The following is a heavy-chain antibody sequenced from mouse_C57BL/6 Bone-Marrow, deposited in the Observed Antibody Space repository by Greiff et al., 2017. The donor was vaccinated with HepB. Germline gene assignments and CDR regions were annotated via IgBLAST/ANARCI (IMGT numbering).Heavy chain of an antibody. CDR2: ISSGSSTI. V-gene: IGHV5-17*01. D-gene: IGHD3-2*02. CDR3: ARPDSSGLLFDY. J-gene: IGHJ2*01. CDR1: GFTFSDYG. Sequence: EVKLMESGGGLVKPGGSLKLSCAASGFTFSDYGMHWVRQAPEKGLEWVAYISSGSSTIYYADTVKGRFTISRDNAKNTLFLQMISLRSEDTAMYYCARPDSSGLLFDYWGQGTTLTVSS.